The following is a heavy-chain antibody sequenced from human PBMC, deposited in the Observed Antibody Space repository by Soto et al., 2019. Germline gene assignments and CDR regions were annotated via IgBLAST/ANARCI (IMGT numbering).Heavy chain of an antibody. V-gene: IGHV3-49*03. CDR3: TGHPSPLAYCGGDCYSGSYYFDY. J-gene: IGHJ4*02. CDR2: IRSKAYGGTT. D-gene: IGHD2-21*02. Sequence: HPGGSLRLSCTASGFTFGDYAMSWFRQAPGKGLEWVGFIRSKAYGGTTEYAASVKGRFTISRDNSKSIAYLQMNSLKTEDTAVYYCTGHPSPLAYCGGDCYSGSYYFDYWGQGTLVAVSS. CDR1: GFTFGDYA.